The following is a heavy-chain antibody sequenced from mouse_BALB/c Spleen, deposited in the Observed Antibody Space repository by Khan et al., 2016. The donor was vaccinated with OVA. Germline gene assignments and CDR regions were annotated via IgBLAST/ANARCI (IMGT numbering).Heavy chain of an antibody. CDR3: AREASSWDFSFPY. D-gene: IGHD4-1*01. Sequence: VQLKQSGPELVEPGASVKMSCKASGYTFTNYVMHWVKQKPGQGLEWIGYINPYNAGTRYNEKFKGKATLTSDRSSTTAYRELSSLTSEDSSVSYCAREASSWDFSFPYWGPGTLVTVSA. CDR1: GYTFTNYV. V-gene: IGHV1S136*01. J-gene: IGHJ3*01. CDR2: INPYNAGT.